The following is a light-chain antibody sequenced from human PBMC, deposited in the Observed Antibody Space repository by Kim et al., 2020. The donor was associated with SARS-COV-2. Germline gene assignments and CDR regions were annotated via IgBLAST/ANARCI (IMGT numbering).Light chain of an antibody. Sequence: STGNRVTLPCRSSQDINSYLAWYQQKPGKAPKLLLYAASTLQSGVPSRFSGNGSGKDFTLTISCLQSEDFATYYCQQYYSYPLFTFGPGTKVDIK. J-gene: IGKJ3*01. CDR2: AAS. CDR1: QDINSY. CDR3: QQYYSYPLFT. V-gene: IGKV1-8*01.